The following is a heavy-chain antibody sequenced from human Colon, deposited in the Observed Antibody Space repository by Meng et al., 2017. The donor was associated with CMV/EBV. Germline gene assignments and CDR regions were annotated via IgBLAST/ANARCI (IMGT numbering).Heavy chain of an antibody. J-gene: IGHJ4*02. D-gene: IGHD6-19*01. CDR3: AKGLFAAGSLVYFDF. CDR2: ISGSGSTT. V-gene: IGHV3-23*01. Sequence: SGFTLRTAALAWVRPAPGKGLEWVSSISGSGSTTYYADSVKGRFTISRDNSKSTLSLQMNSLRAEDTAVYYCAKGLFAAGSLVYFDFWGQGTLVTVSS. CDR1: GFTLRTAA.